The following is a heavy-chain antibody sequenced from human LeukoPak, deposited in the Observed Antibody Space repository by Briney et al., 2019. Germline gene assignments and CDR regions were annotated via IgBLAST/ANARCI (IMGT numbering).Heavy chain of an antibody. V-gene: IGHV4-59*01. CDR3: ARVWDTAMGYYYYMDV. CDR2: IYYSGST. D-gene: IGHD5-18*01. J-gene: IGHJ6*03. Sequence: PSETLSLTCTVSGGSISSYYWSWIRQPPGKGLEWIGYIYYSGSTNYNPSLKSRVTISVDTSKNQFSLKLSSVTAADTAVYYCARVWDTAMGYYYYMDVWGKGTTVTVSS. CDR1: GGSISSYY.